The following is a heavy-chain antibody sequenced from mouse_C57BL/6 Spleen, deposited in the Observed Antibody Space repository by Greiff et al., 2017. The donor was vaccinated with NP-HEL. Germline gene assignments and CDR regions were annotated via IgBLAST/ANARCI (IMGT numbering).Heavy chain of an antibody. CDR3: ARYDGSSYVDWYFDV. J-gene: IGHJ1*03. CDR1: GYTFTSYG. V-gene: IGHV1-81*01. Sequence: VMLVESGAELARPGASVKLSCKASGYTFTSYGISWVKQRTGQGLEWIGEIYPRSGNTYYNEKFKGKATLTADKSSSTAYMELRSLTSEDSAVYFCARYDGSSYVDWYFDVWGTGTTVTVSS. CDR2: IYPRSGNT. D-gene: IGHD1-1*01.